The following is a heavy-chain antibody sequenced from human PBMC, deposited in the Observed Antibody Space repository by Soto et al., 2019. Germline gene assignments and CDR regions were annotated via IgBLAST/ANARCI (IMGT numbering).Heavy chain of an antibody. D-gene: IGHD5-18*01. V-gene: IGHV3-74*01. CDR1: GFTFSSYW. J-gene: IGHJ6*02. CDR3: ARDEYSYGQSYYYYYGMDV. CDR2: INSDGSST. Sequence: PGGSLRLSCAASGFTFSSYWMHWVRQAPGKELVWDSRINSDGSSTSYADSVKGRFTISRDNAKNTLYLQMNSLRAEDTAVYYCARDEYSYGQSYYYYYGMDVWGQGTTVTVSS.